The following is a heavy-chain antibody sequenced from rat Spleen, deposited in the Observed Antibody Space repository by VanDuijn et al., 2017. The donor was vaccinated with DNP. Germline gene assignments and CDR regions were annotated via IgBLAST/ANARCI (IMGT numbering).Heavy chain of an antibody. D-gene: IGHD5-1*01. Sequence: QVHLKESGPGLVQPSETLSLTCTVSGFSLTSNSVSWVRQPSGKGPEWLGRMWYDGDTTYNSPLKSRLSISRDTSKNQVFLKMNSLQTDDTGTYYCARDRLGAMDAWGQGTSVTVSS. V-gene: IGHV2-34*01. CDR1: GFSLTSNS. CDR2: MWYDGDT. J-gene: IGHJ4*01. CDR3: ARDRLGAMDA.